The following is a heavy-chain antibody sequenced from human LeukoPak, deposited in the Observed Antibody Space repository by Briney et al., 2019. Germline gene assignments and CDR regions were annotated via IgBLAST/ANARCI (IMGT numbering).Heavy chain of an antibody. D-gene: IGHD3-3*01. CDR1: GFTFSDYY. Sequence: PGWSLRLSCAASGFTFSDYYMSWIRQAPGKGLEWVSYFSISGSTIYYADSVKGRFTISRDNAKNSLYLQMNSLRAEDTAVYYCARDYTIFGVVRFYMDVWGKGTTVTVSS. CDR2: FSISGSTI. J-gene: IGHJ6*03. CDR3: ARDYTIFGVVRFYMDV. V-gene: IGHV3-11*01.